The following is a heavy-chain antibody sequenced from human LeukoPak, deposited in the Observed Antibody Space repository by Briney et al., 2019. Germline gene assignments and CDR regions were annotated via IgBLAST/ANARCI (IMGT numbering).Heavy chain of an antibody. Sequence: GGSLRLSCAASGFTFANYVMGWVRQAPGKGLEWVSVISCSGGITYYADSVKGRFTISRDNAKNSLYLQMDSLRAEDTAVYYCAKRVYGSSAYSGYFDSWGQGTLVTVSS. CDR2: ISCSGGIT. D-gene: IGHD3-22*01. J-gene: IGHJ4*02. CDR3: AKRVYGSSAYSGYFDS. V-gene: IGHV3-23*01. CDR1: GFTFANYV.